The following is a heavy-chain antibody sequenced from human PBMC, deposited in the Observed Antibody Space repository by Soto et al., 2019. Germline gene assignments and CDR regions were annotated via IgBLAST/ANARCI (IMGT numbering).Heavy chain of an antibody. V-gene: IGHV1-8*01. J-gene: IGHJ4*02. CDR3: ARGPTGMIDY. CDR2: MNPNSGGT. CDR1: GYTFTSYD. Sequence: QVQLVQSGAEVKSPGASVKVSCKASGYTFTSYDINWVRQATGQGFEWMGWMNPNSGGTRYIQKFQGRVTMTRNTYISTAYMELSILTYEDTVVYYCARGPTGMIDYCGQGTLVTVSS.